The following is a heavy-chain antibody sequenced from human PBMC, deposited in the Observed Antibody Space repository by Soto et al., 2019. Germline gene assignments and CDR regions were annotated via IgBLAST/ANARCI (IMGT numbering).Heavy chain of an antibody. D-gene: IGHD3-10*01. V-gene: IGHV1-18*01. CDR2: ISPHKGDT. CDR3: ARDLDASGSYYTDY. CDR1: GYTFSSIG. Sequence: ASVKVSCKTSGYTFSSIGISWVRQAPGQGLEWMGWISPHKGDTYYAQRLQGRLTMTADTSTSTAYMELRNLRSDDTTVYFCARDLDASGSYYTDYWGQGTLVTVSS. J-gene: IGHJ4*02.